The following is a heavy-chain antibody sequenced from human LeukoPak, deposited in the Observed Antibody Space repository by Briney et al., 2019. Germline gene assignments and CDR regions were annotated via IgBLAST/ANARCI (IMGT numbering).Heavy chain of an antibody. D-gene: IGHD3-9*01. V-gene: IGHV3-11*01. CDR1: GFTFSDYY. CDR2: ISSDDTTI. J-gene: IGHJ3*02. Sequence: GGSLRLSCAASGFTFSDYYMSWIRQTPGKGLEWVSYISSDDTTISYADSVKGRFTISRDNAKSSLYSQMDSLRAEDTAVYYCARGQASYYEILTGYYDAFDIWGQGTMVTVSS. CDR3: ARGQASYYEILTGYYDAFDI.